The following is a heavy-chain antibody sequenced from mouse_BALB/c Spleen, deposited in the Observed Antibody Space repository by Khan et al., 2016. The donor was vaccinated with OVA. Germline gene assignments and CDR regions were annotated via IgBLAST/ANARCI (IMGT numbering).Heavy chain of an antibody. CDR3: ARGEALYYFDY. D-gene: IGHD3-2*02. CDR2: IYPGTGNT. V-gene: IGHV1S132*01. Sequence: QVQLKQSGTELVKPGASVKLSCKTSGYIFTSYWIHWVKQRSGQGLEWIARIYPGTGNTYYSEKFNGKASLTADKSSSTADMHLSSLKSEDSAVYFCARGEALYYFDYWGQGTTLTVSS. J-gene: IGHJ2*01. CDR1: GYIFTSYW.